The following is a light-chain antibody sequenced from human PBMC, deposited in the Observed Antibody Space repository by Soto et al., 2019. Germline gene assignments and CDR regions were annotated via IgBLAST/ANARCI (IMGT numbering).Light chain of an antibody. CDR1: QDITNY. J-gene: IGKJ4*01. CDR3: QQYDNLPLT. CDR2: DAS. Sequence: DIQMTQSPSSLSASVGDRVTITCQASQDITNYLNWYQQKSGKAPKLLIYDASDLETVVPSRFSGSGSGTDFTFTINSLQPEDIATYYCQQYDNLPLTVGGGTKVEIK. V-gene: IGKV1-33*01.